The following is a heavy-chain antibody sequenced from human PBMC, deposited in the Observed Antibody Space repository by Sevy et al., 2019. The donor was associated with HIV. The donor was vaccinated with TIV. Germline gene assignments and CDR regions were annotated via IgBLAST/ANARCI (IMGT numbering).Heavy chain of an antibody. CDR2: IGTLLDT. CDR1: GFTFSTYD. CDR3: ASACTAAGYKSGPIDAFDV. Sequence: GGSLRLSCAASGFTFSTYDMHWVRQVAGEGLEWVSGIGTLLDTYYAASVKGRFIISRDNAKNSLFLQMNSLRAGDTAIYYCASACTAAGYKSGPIDAFDVWGQGTVVTVSS. V-gene: IGHV3-13*01. J-gene: IGHJ3*01. D-gene: IGHD6-13*01.